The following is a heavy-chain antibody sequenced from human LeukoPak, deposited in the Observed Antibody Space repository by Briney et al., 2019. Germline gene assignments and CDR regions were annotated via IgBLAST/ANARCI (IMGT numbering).Heavy chain of an antibody. V-gene: IGHV4-59*01. J-gene: IGHJ3*02. CDR1: GCSISSYY. Sequence: PSETLSPTCTVSGCSISSYYWSWIRQAPGKGLEWIGYIYCSGSTNYNPSLKSRVTISVDTSKNQFSLKLSSVTAADTAVYYCARKSYGQAFDIWGQGTMVSVSS. D-gene: IGHD5-18*01. CDR2: IYCSGST. CDR3: ARKSYGQAFDI.